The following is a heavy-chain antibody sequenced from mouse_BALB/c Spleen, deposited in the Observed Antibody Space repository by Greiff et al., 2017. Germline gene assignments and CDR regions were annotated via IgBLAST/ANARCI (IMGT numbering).Heavy chain of an antibody. CDR1: GYTFTSYY. V-gene: IGHV1S81*02. CDR2: INPSNGGT. J-gene: IGHJ3*01. D-gene: IGHD2-14*01. CDR3: TYAYRYAWFAY. Sequence: QLQQSGAELVKPGASVKLSCKASGYTFTSYYMYWVKQRPGQGLEWIGEINPSNGGTNFNEKFKSKATLTVDKSSSTAYMQLSSLTSEDSAVYYCTYAYRYAWFAYWGQGTLVTVSA.